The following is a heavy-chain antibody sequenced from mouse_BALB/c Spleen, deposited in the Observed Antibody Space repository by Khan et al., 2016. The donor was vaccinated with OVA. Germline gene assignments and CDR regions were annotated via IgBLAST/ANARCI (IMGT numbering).Heavy chain of an antibody. V-gene: IGHV3-8*02. CDR2: MISSGYT. D-gene: IGHD2-14*01. CDR3: ARSTYRYAFAY. J-gene: IGHJ3*01. Sequence: EVQLQESGPSLVQPSQTLSLTCSVTGDSIRSGYWSWIRKFPGNKLEYMGYMISSGYTYYNPSLKSRISITRHTSKNQYYLQLNSVTTEDTATYYCARSTYRYAFAYWGQGTLVTVSA. CDR1: GDSIRSGY.